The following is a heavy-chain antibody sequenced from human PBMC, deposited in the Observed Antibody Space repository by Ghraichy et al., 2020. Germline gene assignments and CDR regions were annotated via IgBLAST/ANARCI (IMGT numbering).Heavy chain of an antibody. CDR1: GFTFSNAW. CDR3: TGGDDGDYLLDY. Sequence: GGSLRLSCAASGFTFSNAWMSWVRQAPGKGLEWVGRIKSKTDGGTTDYAAPVKGRFTISRDDSKNTLYLQMNSLKTEDTAVYYCTGGDDGDYLLDYWGQGTLVTVSS. CDR2: IKSKTDGGTT. D-gene: IGHD4-17*01. J-gene: IGHJ4*02. V-gene: IGHV3-15*01.